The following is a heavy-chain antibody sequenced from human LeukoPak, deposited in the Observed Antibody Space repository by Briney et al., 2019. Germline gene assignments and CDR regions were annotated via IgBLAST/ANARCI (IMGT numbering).Heavy chain of an antibody. Sequence: SETLSLTCAVYGGSFSSYYWSWIRQPPGKGLEWIGYIYYSGSTNYNPSLKSRVTISVDTSKNQFSLKLSSVTAADTAVYYCARGYCSSTSCYSDGMDVWGQGTTVTVSS. V-gene: IGHV4-59*01. D-gene: IGHD2-2*02. CDR3: ARGYCSSTSCYSDGMDV. J-gene: IGHJ6*02. CDR2: IYYSGST. CDR1: GGSFSSYY.